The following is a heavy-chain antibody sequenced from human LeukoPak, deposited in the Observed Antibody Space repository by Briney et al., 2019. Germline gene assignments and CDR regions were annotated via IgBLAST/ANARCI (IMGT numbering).Heavy chain of an antibody. CDR1: GGSISSSSSY. CDR3: ARQAKAVVQYIDFDF. J-gene: IGHJ4*02. D-gene: IGHD6-19*01. V-gene: IGHV4-39*01. Sequence: SETLSFTCTVSGGSISSSSSYWGWIRQPPGKGLEWIGSIYYSGSTYYNPSLKSRVTISVDTSENQFSLKLSSVTATDTAVYYCARQAKAVVQYIDFDFWGQGTLVTVSS. CDR2: IYYSGST.